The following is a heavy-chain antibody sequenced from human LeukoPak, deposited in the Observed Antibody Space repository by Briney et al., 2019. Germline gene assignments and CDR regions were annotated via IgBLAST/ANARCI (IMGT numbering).Heavy chain of an antibody. CDR3: ARELGRGIAAAGFDY. CDR1: GYAFTSYY. CDR2: INPSGGST. Sequence: GASVKVSCKASGYAFTSYYTHWVRQAPGQGLEWMGIINPSGGSTSYAQKFQGRVTMTRDMSTSTVYMELSSLRSEDTAVYYCARELGRGIAAAGFDYWGQGTLVTVSS. D-gene: IGHD6-13*01. J-gene: IGHJ4*02. V-gene: IGHV1-46*01.